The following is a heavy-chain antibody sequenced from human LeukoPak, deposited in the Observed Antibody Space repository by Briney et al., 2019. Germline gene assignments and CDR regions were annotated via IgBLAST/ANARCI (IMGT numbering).Heavy chain of an antibody. D-gene: IGHD6-13*01. CDR3: ARERRSSWYGNMYYYFDY. CDR2: IYTSGST. Sequence: SETLSLICTVSGGSISSYYWSWIRQPAGKGLEWIGRIYTSGSTNYNPSLKSRVTMSVDTSKNQFSLKLSSVTAADTAVYYCARERRSSWYGNMYYYFDYWGQGTLVTVSS. V-gene: IGHV4-4*07. CDR1: GGSISSYY. J-gene: IGHJ4*02.